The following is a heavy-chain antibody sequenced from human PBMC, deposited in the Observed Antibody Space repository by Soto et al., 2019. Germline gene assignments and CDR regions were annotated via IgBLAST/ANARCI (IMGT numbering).Heavy chain of an antibody. V-gene: IGHV3-49*04. Sequence: HPGGYLRISCSFSGFNSDDYGLTWVRQAPGKGLEWVGFIGRPTYGETAEYAASVKGRFIISRDDSKHVAYLQMNSLQTEDTSFFYCSRDGDFYGLYVWGHLTTAIV. J-gene: IGHJ6*02. CDR2: IGRPTYGETA. CDR3: SRDGDFYGLYV. CDR1: GFNSDDYG.